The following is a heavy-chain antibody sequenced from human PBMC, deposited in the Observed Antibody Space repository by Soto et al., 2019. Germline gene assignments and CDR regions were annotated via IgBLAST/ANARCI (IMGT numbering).Heavy chain of an antibody. V-gene: IGHV3-23*01. CDR3: AKNSAATIRVGYDY. Sequence: EVQLLESGGGLAQPGGSLRLSCAASGFTFSSYPMSWVRQAPGQGLEWVSGVVARGGITYYADSVKGRFTISRDNSKNTLYLKMNSLRAEDTAVYYCAKNSAATIRVGYDYWGQGTLVTVSS. J-gene: IGHJ4*02. CDR2: VVARGGIT. D-gene: IGHD5-12*01. CDR1: GFTFSSYP.